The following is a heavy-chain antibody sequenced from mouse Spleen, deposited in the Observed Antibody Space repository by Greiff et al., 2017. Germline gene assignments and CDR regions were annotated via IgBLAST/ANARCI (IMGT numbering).Heavy chain of an antibody. CDR1: GFSLTSYG. Sequence: QVQLKQSGPGLVAPSQSLSITCTISGFSLTSYGVHWVRQPPGKGLEWLVVIWSDGSTTYNSALKSRLSISKDNSKSQVFLKMNSLQTDDTAMYYCARQDYGSSYSAMDYWGQGTSVTVSS. V-gene: IGHV2-6-1*01. D-gene: IGHD1-1*01. CDR3: ARQDYGSSYSAMDY. J-gene: IGHJ4*01. CDR2: IWSDGST.